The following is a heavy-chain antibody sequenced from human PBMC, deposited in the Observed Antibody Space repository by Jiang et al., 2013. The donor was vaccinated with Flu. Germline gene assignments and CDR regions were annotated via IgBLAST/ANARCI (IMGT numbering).Heavy chain of an antibody. CDR3: ARAESLAVAGTALEY. J-gene: IGHJ4*02. CDR2: ISYEGSHK. V-gene: IGHV3-30-3*01. D-gene: IGHD6-19*01. Sequence: QLVESGGGVVQPGRSLRVSCAASGFTFSSYAMDWVRQAPGRGLEWVAVISYEGSHKYYADSVKGRFTISRDNSKNTLYLQMNSLRAEDTAVYYCARAESLAVAGTALEYWGQGTLVTVSS. CDR1: GFTFSSYA.